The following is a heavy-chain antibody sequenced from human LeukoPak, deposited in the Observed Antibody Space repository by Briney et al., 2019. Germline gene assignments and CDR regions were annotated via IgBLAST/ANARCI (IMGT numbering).Heavy chain of an antibody. CDR3: AKDRSYYDSGGFRNFDY. Sequence: PGGSLRLSCAASGFTFSNYGIHWVRQAPGKGLEWVAFIRNDGSNSYYADSVKGRFTISRDNSKNTLYLQMNSLRPEDTAVYYCAKDRSYYDSGGFRNFDYWGQGTLVTVSS. CDR2: IRNDGSNS. CDR1: GFTFSNYG. J-gene: IGHJ4*02. V-gene: IGHV3-30*02. D-gene: IGHD3-22*01.